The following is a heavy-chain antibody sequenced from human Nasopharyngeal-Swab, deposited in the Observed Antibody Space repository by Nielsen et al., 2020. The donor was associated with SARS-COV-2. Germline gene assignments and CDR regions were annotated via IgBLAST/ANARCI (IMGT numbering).Heavy chain of an antibody. D-gene: IGHD5-12*01. Sequence: GSLRLSCGVSGGSFNEYYWSWIRQSPDKGLEWIGEINNSDRTIYNPSLKSRLPISVDTSKSQFSLELRSVTATDTAVYYCARSTWIPLDSWGPGTLVTVSS. CDR1: GGSFNEYY. CDR3: ARSTWIPLDS. V-gene: IGHV4-34*01. CDR2: INNSDRT. J-gene: IGHJ4*02.